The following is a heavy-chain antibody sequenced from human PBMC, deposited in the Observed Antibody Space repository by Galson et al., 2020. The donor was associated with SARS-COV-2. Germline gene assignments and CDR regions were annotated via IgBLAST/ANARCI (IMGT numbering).Heavy chain of an antibody. CDR2: IKPDGSQQ. V-gene: IGHV3-7*01. CDR1: GFTISRYW. J-gene: IGHJ3*01. CDR3: AKYDAGLL. Sequence: GRSLRLSCAGSGFTISRYWMNWVRQAPGKGLEWVANIKPDGSQQQYVDSVKGRFVISRDNVQNSVYLQMNSLRAEDTALYYCAKYDAGLLWCQGTMVTVSS. D-gene: IGHD3-3*01.